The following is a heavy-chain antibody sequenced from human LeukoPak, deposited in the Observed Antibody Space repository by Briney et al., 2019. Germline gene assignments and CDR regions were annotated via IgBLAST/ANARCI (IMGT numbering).Heavy chain of an antibody. V-gene: IGHV3-74*01. CDR2: INRDGSSI. Sequence: PGGSLRLSCAASGFTFSSYWMHWVRQAPGKGLVWVSRINRDGSSISYADSVKGRFTISRDNAKNTLYLQMNSLRAEDTAVYYCARMGITIFGVARNWFDPWGQGTLVTVSS. CDR3: ARMGITIFGVARNWFDP. D-gene: IGHD3-3*01. J-gene: IGHJ5*02. CDR1: GFTFSSYW.